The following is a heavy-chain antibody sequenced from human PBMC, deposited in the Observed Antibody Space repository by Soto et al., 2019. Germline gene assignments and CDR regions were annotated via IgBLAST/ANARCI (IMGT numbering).Heavy chain of an antibody. CDR2: TYYRSRWYN. Sequence: PSQTLSLTCAISGDSVSSNSAAWNWIRLSPSRGLEWLARTYYRSRWYNDYAVSVRGRVTVNPDTSKNQFSLQLTSVTPEDTAVYYCARVVKELRFLEWLSFGAFDIWGQGTMVTVSS. V-gene: IGHV6-1*01. J-gene: IGHJ3*02. CDR1: GDSVSSNSAA. CDR3: ARVVKELRFLEWLSFGAFDI. D-gene: IGHD3-3*01.